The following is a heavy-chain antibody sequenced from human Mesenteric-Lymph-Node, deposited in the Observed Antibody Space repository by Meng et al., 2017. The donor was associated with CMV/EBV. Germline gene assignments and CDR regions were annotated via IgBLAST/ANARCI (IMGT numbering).Heavy chain of an antibody. V-gene: IGHV4-59*01. CDR3: ATDPHDLWGGKNWFDP. Sequence: SETLSLTCTVSGGSINNYYWSWIRQPPEKGLEWIGYIYYSGSTNYNPSLKSRVTISVDTSRNQFSLRLNSVTAADTALYYCATDPHDLWGGKNWFDPWGHGTLVTVSS. J-gene: IGHJ5*02. CDR1: GGSINNYY. CDR2: IYYSGST. D-gene: IGHD3-3*01.